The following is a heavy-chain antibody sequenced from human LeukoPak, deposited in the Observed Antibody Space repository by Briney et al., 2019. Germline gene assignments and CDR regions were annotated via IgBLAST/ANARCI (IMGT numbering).Heavy chain of an antibody. CDR3: ARDPFGFGIDY. J-gene: IGHJ4*02. D-gene: IGHD3-10*01. V-gene: IGHV1-46*01. Sequence: ASVKVSCKASGYSFITHWMHWVRQAPGQGLEWMGIINPSGGLTSYAQKLQGRVTVTRDMSTSTVYMELSNLRSEDTAVYYCARDPFGFGIDYWGPGTLVTVSS. CDR2: INPSGGLT. CDR1: GYSFITHW.